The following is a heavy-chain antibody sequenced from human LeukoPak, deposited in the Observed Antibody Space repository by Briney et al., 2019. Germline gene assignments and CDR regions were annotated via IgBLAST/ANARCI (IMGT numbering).Heavy chain of an antibody. Sequence: PGGSLRLSCAASGFTVSSNYMNWVRQAPGKGLEWVSVIYGGGNTYYADSVKGRFTISRDNSKDTLNLQMNSLRAEDTAVYYCARDSVRGQQLGDFDYWGQGTLVTVSS. CDR2: IYGGGNT. CDR3: ARDSVRGQQLGDFDY. V-gene: IGHV3-53*01. D-gene: IGHD6-13*01. CDR1: GFTVSSNY. J-gene: IGHJ4*02.